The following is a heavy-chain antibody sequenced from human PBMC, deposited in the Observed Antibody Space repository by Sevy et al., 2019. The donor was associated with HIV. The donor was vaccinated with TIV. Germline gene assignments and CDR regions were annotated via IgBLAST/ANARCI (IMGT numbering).Heavy chain of an antibody. CDR3: ARVVVVVVPAAIGRGFWFDP. CDR1: GYSISSGYY. J-gene: IGHJ5*02. V-gene: IGHV4-38-2*01. CDR2: IYHSGST. D-gene: IGHD2-2*02. Sequence: SETLSLTCAVSGYSISSGYYWGRIRQPPGKGLEWIGSIYHSGSTYYNPSLKSRVTISVDTSKNQFSLKLGSVTAADTAVYYCARVVVVVVPAAIGRGFWFDPWGQGTLVTVSS.